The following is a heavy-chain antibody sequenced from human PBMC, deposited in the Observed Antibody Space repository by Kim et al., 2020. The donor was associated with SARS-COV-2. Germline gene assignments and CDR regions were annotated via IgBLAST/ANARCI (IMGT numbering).Heavy chain of an antibody. J-gene: IGHJ4*02. CDR1: GGTFSSYA. CDR2: IIPIFGTA. V-gene: IGHV1-69*13. CDR3: ARYSPFANSGHYQVY. Sequence: SVKVSCKASGGTFSSYAISWVRQAPGQGLEWMGGIIPIFGTANYAQKFQGRVTITADESTSTAYMELSSLRSEDTAVYYCARYSPFANSGHYQVYWGQGTLVTVSS. D-gene: IGHD6-19*01.